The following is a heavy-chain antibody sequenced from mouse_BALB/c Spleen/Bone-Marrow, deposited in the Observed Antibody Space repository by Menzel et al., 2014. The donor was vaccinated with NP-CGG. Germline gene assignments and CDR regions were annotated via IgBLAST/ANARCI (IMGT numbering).Heavy chain of an antibody. V-gene: IGHV1-67*01. CDR2: ISLYSGNT. CDR3: ARGDYRYDETMDY. D-gene: IGHD2-14*01. Sequence: VKLVESGPELVRPGVSVKISCKGSGYTFTDYGMHWVQQSHANSLEWIGLISLYSGNTNYNQKFKDKATMTVDKSSSTAYMELARLTSEDSAIYYCARGDYRYDETMDYWGQGTSGTVSS. J-gene: IGHJ4*01. CDR1: GYTFTDYG.